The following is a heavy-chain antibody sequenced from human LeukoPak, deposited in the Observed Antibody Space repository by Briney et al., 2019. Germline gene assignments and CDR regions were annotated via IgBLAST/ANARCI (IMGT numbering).Heavy chain of an antibody. CDR1: GFTFSSYA. CDR3: AKVRGGYCSGGSCGYFDY. J-gene: IGHJ4*02. CDR2: ISGSGGST. Sequence: GGSLRLSCAASGFTFSSYAMSWVRQAPGKGLEWVSAISGSGGSTYYADSVEGRFTISRDNSKNTLYLQMNSLRAEDTAVYYCAKVRGGYCSGGSCGYFDYWGQGTLVTVSS. D-gene: IGHD2-15*01. V-gene: IGHV3-23*01.